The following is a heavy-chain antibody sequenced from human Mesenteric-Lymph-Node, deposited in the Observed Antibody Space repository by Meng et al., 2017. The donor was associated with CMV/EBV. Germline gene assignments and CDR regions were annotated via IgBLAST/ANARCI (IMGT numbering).Heavy chain of an antibody. CDR1: GGSISSYY. CDR2: IYYSGST. J-gene: IGHJ6*02. Sequence: GSLRLSCTVSGGSISSYYWSWIRQPPGKGLEWIGYIYYSGSTNYNPSLKSRVTIAVDTSKNQFSLKLSSGTAADTAVYYCARITVTNYYYYGMDVWGQGTTVTVSS. D-gene: IGHD4-17*01. CDR3: ARITVTNYYYYGMDV. V-gene: IGHV4-59*01.